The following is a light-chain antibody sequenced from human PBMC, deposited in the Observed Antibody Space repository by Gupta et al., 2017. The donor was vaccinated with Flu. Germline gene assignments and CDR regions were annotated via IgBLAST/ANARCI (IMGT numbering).Light chain of an antibody. CDR2: AVS. J-gene: IGLJ2*01. CDR1: SSDVGGYNY. Sequence: QSALTQPRSVSGSPGQSVTISCTGTSSDVGGYNYVSWYQQHPGKAPKLMISAVSKRPSGVPDRFSVSKSGNTTALTVSGLKAEDEADYYFGSYSVSWGVFGGGTKLPVL. CDR3: GSYSVSWGV. V-gene: IGLV2-11*01.